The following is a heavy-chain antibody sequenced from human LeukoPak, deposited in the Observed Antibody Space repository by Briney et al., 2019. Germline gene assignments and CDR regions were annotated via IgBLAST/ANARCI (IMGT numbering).Heavy chain of an antibody. Sequence: SGTLSLTCAVSGAPISSNNWWWSWVRQPPGKGLEWIGEIYHSGSTNYNPSLRSRVTMSVDKSKNQFSLKLSSVTAADTAVYYCARRSTSSGWGNWFDPWGQGTLVTVSS. J-gene: IGHJ5*02. CDR3: ARRSTSSGWGNWFDP. CDR2: IYHSGST. D-gene: IGHD6-19*01. CDR1: GAPISSNNW. V-gene: IGHV4-4*02.